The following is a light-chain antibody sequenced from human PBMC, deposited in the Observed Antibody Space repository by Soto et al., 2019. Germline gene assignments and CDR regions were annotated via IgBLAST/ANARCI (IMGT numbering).Light chain of an antibody. V-gene: IGKV3-15*01. J-gene: IGKJ3*01. CDR2: GAS. Sequence: EIVMTQSPATLSVSPGERATLSCRASQSVSNNLSWYQQKPGQAPRLRIYGASTRATGIPARFSGSGCGTDFTTTICSSQSKDFSVYDCQQYSNWPSFTFGLGTQVDIE. CDR1: QSVSNN. CDR3: QQYSNWPSFT.